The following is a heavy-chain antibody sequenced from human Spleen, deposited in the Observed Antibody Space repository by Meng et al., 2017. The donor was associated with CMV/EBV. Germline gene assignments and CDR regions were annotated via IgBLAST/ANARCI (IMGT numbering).Heavy chain of an antibody. CDR3: ARELGAAARSY. D-gene: IGHD6-13*01. V-gene: IGHV4-39*07. CDR2: IYYSGST. Sequence: QLQLQESGPGLVKPSETLSLTCTVSGGSISSSSYYWGWIRQPPGKGLEWIGSIYYSGSTYYNPSLKSRVTISVDTSKNQFSLKLSSVTAADTAVYYCARELGAAARSYWGQGTLVTVSS. CDR1: GGSISSSSYY. J-gene: IGHJ4*02.